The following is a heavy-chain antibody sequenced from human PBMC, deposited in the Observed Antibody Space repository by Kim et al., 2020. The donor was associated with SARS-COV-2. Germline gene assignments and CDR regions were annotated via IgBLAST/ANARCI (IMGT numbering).Heavy chain of an antibody. CDR2: MNPNSGNT. Sequence: ASVKVSCKASGYILTTYDINWVRQAPGQGLEWMGWMNPNSGNTGYAQKFQGRVTMTRDSSISTAYMELSSLRSDVTAVYYCARGRFWFDPWGQGTLVIVSS. CDR3: ARGRFWFDP. V-gene: IGHV1-8*01. CDR1: GYILTTYD. J-gene: IGHJ5*02.